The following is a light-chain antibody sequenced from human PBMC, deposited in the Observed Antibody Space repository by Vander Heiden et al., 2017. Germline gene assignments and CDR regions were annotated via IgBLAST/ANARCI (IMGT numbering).Light chain of an antibody. CDR1: SSDVGGYNY. J-gene: IGLJ2*01. Sequence: QSALTQFPSASGSPGQSVTISCTGTSSDVGGYNYVSWYQHHPGKAPKRMMYDVSKRPSGVPDRFSGSKSGNKDSLTVSGLQAEDEADDYCSSYAGSNNLVFGGGTKLTVL. CDR2: DVS. CDR3: SSYAGSNNLV. V-gene: IGLV2-8*01.